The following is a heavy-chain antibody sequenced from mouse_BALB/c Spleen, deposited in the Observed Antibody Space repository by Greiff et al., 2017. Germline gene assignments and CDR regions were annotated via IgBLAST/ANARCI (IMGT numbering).Heavy chain of an antibody. V-gene: IGHV1-9*01. CDR2: ILPGSGST. CDR3: ARRDYGGFAD. D-gene: IGHD1-1*01. CDR1: GYTFSSYW. Sequence: QVQLKQSGAELMTPGASVKISCTATGYTFSSYWIEWVKQRPGHGLEWIGEILPGSGSTNDNEQFKGKANFTADTSSNTAYMQLSSLTSEDSAVYYGARRDYGGFADWGQGTLVTVSA. J-gene: IGHJ3*01.